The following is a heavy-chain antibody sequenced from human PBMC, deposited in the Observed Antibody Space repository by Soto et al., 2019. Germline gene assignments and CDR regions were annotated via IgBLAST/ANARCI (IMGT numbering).Heavy chain of an antibody. CDR3: ASSKWHKRKYYYYYYMDV. D-gene: IGHD5-12*01. V-gene: IGHV3-7*01. Sequence: GGSLRLSCAASGFTFSSYWMSWVRQAPGKGLEWVANIKQDGSEKYYVDSVKGRFTISRDNAKNSLYLQMNSLRAEDTAVYYCASSKWHKRKYYYYYYMDVWGKGTTVTVSS. CDR1: GFTFSSYW. CDR2: IKQDGSEK. J-gene: IGHJ6*03.